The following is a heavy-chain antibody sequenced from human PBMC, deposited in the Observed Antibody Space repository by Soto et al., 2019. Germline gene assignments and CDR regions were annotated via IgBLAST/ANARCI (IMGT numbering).Heavy chain of an antibody. Sequence: QVQLQQWGAGLLKPSETLSLACTVYGGSFSGYYWSWIRQPPGKGLEWIGEINHSGSTNYNPSLNSRVTISVDTSKNQFSLKLNSVTAADTAVYFCARGRVSSGWYRDYWGQGTLVTVSS. CDR1: GGSFSGYY. J-gene: IGHJ4*02. D-gene: IGHD6-19*01. CDR2: INHSGST. V-gene: IGHV4-34*01. CDR3: ARGRVSSGWYRDY.